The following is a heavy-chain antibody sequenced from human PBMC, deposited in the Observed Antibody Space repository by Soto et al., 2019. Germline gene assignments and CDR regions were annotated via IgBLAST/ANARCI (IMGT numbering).Heavy chain of an antibody. CDR2: INHSGST. Sequence: PSETLSLTCAVYGGSFSGYYWSWIRQPPGKGLEWIGEINHSGSTNYNPSLKSRVTISVDTSKNQFSLKLSSVTAAATAVYYCARCHKVGSAGPGIYFHYGGHGTLLNVSS. J-gene: IGHJ4*01. D-gene: IGHD6-13*01. CDR1: GGSFSGYY. CDR3: ARCHKVGSAGPGIYFHY. V-gene: IGHV4-34*01.